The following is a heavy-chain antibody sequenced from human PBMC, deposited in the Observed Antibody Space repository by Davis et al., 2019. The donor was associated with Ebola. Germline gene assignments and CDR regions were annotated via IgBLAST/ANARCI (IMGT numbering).Heavy chain of an antibody. Sequence: GESLKISCAASGFTFSDYYMSWIRQAPGKGLEWVSYISSSSSYTNYADSVKGRFTISRDNAKNSLYLQMNSLRAEDTAVYYCARGLGQLDPDDAFDIWGQGTMVTVSS. J-gene: IGHJ3*02. CDR3: ARGLGQLDPDDAFDI. V-gene: IGHV3-11*06. CDR1: GFTFSDYY. CDR2: ISSSSSYT. D-gene: IGHD6-13*01.